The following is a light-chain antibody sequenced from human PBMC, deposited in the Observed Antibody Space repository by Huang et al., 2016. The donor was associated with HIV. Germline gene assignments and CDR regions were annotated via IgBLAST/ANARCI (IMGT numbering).Light chain of an antibody. V-gene: IGKV3-15*01. CDR3: QQYNNWPPNT. Sequence: ELLMTQSPATLSVYPGDRATLSCRASQSVSSNLAWYQHKPGPPPQLLLYGASTRATGIPARFSGSWSGTDFTLTISSLQSDDFAGYYCQQYNNWPPNTFGQGTKVEIK. CDR1: QSVSSN. J-gene: IGKJ2*01. CDR2: GAS.